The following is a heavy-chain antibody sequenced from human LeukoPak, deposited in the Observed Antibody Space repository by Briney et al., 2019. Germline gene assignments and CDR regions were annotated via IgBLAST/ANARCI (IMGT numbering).Heavy chain of an antibody. V-gene: IGHV4-38-2*02. J-gene: IGHJ4*02. Sequence: PSETLSLTCNVSGYSISSGYYWAWIRQFPGKGLEWIGSTYHSGSTYYNPSLKSRVTMSVDTSKKQFSLNLSSVTAADTAVYYCATTPREYSSTWYYFDYWGQGILVTVSS. D-gene: IGHD6-13*01. CDR3: ATTPREYSSTWYYFDY. CDR1: GYSISSGYY. CDR2: TYHSGST.